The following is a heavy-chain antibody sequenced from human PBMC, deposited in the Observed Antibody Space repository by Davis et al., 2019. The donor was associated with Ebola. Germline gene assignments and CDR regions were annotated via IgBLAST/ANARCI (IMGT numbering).Heavy chain of an antibody. CDR2: IYYSGST. D-gene: IGHD3-3*01. V-gene: IGHV4-59*01. CDR1: GGSISSYY. Sequence: SETLSLTCTVSGGSISSYYWSWIRQPPGKGLEWIGYIYYSGSTNYNPSLKSRVTISVDTSKNQFSLKLSSVTAAATAVYYCARGSNYDFWSGLGYYYYGMDVWGQGTTVTVSS. J-gene: IGHJ6*02. CDR3: ARGSNYDFWSGLGYYYYGMDV.